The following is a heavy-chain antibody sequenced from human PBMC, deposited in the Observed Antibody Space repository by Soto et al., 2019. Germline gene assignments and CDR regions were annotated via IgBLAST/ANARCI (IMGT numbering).Heavy chain of an antibody. CDR1: GGSISSYY. J-gene: IGHJ6*03. V-gene: IGHV4-59*01. CDR3: AGDTTSIAAAGNDYYYYYYMDV. CDR2: IYYSGST. D-gene: IGHD6-13*01. Sequence: SETLSLTCTVSGGSISSYYWSWIRQPPGKGLEWIGYIYYSGSTNYNPSLKSRVTISVDTSKNQFSLKLSSVTAADTAVYYCAGDTTSIAAAGNDYYYYYYMDVWGKGTTVTVSS.